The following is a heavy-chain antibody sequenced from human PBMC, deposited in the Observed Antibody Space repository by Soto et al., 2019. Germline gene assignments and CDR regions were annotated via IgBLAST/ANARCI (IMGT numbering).Heavy chain of an antibody. J-gene: IGHJ6*02. V-gene: IGHV3-30-3*01. CDR1: GFTFSSYA. D-gene: IGHD6-13*01. Sequence: GGSLRLSCAASGFTFSSYAMHWVRQAPGKGLEWVAVISYDGSNKYYADSVKGRFTISRDNSKNTLYLQMNSLRAEDTAVYYCARGPTGQQLVPYYYYYGMDVWGQGTTVTVSS. CDR3: ARGPTGQQLVPYYYYYGMDV. CDR2: ISYDGSNK.